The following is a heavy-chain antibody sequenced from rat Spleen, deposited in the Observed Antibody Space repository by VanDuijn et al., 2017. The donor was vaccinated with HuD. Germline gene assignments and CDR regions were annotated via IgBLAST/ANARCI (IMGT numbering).Heavy chain of an antibody. CDR1: GFTFSDYN. V-gene: IGHV5-7*01. J-gene: IGHJ3*01. CDR2: ISYDGSST. D-gene: IGHD4-3*01. CDR3: ARNSGYHSFAY. Sequence: EVQLVESGGGLVQPGRSLKLSCAASGFTFSDYNMAWVRQAPKKGLEWVATISYDGSSTYYRDSVKGRFTISRDNAKSTLYLQMDSLRSEDTATYYCARNSGYHSFAYWGQGTLVTVSS.